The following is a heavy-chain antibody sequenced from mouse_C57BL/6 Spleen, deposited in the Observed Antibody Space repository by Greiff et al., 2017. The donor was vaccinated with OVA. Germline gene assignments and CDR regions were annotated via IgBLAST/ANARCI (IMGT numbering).Heavy chain of an antibody. CDR3: ARPDGYYGFAY. V-gene: IGHV5-17*01. Sequence: DVQLVESGGGLVKPGGSLKLSCAASGFTFSDYGMHWVRQAPEKGLEWVAYISSGSSTIYYADTVKGRFTISRDNAKNTLFLQMTSLRSEDTAMYYCARPDGYYGFAYWGQGTLVTVSA. D-gene: IGHD2-3*01. CDR2: ISSGSSTI. CDR1: GFTFSDYG. J-gene: IGHJ3*01.